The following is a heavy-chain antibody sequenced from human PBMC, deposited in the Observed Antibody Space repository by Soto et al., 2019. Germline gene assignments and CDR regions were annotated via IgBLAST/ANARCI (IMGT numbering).Heavy chain of an antibody. CDR3: ARAAFRSGYYGYYYGMDV. D-gene: IGHD3-3*01. J-gene: IGHJ6*02. V-gene: IGHV1-69*01. Sequence: QVQLVQSGAEVKKPGSSVKVSCKASGGTFSTHAISWVRQAPGQGLEWLGGIIPTLGTTNYAQKFQSRVTVTADEYTSTAYMELSRLTSEDTAVYYCARAAFRSGYYGYYYGMDVWGQGTAVNV. CDR1: GGTFSTHA. CDR2: IIPTLGTT.